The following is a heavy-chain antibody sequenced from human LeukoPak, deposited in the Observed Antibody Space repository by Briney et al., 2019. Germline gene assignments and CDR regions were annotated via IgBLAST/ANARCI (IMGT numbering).Heavy chain of an antibody. V-gene: IGHV1-18*01. CDR1: GYTFTSYG. D-gene: IGHD2-15*01. CDR3: ARDSVFMDCSGGSCRSYYYYGMDV. J-gene: IGHJ6*02. CDR2: ISAYNGNT. Sequence: GASVKVSCKASGYTFTSYGISWVRPAPGQGLEWMGWISAYNGNTNYAQKLQDRVTMTTDTSTSTAYMELRSLRSDDTAVYYCARDSVFMDCSGGSCRSYYYYGMDVWGQGTTVTVSS.